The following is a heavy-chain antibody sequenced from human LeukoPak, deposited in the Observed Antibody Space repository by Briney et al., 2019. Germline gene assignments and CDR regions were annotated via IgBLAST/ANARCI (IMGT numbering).Heavy chain of an antibody. CDR1: GFTFSNAW. CDR2: IKSKTDGGTT. Sequence: GGSLRLSCAASGFTFSNAWMSWVRQAPGKGLEWVGRIKSKTDGGTTDYAAPVKGRFTISRDDSKNTLYLQMNSLKTEDTAVYYCTTDPVDFWEKKLDYWGQGTLVTVSS. CDR3: TTDPVDFWEKKLDY. D-gene: IGHD3-3*01. V-gene: IGHV3-15*01. J-gene: IGHJ4*02.